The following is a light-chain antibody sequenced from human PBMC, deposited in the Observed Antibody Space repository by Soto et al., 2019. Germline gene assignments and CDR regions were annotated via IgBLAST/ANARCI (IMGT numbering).Light chain of an antibody. CDR3: TSYTTSSTYV. CDR1: SSDVGGYNF. CDR2: DVN. Sequence: VLTQPASVSGSPGQSITISCTGTSSDVGGYNFVSWYQHHPGKAPKLIIYDVNNRPSGVSNRFSGSKSGNTASLTISGLQAEDEADYYCTSYTTSSTYVFGTGTKVTVL. V-gene: IGLV2-14*03. J-gene: IGLJ1*01.